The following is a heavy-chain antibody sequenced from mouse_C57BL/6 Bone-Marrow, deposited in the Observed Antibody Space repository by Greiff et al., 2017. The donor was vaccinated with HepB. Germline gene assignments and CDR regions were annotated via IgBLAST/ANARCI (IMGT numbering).Heavy chain of an antibody. Sequence: EVKLMESGGGLVKPGGSLKLSCAASGFTFSSYAMSWVRQTPEKRLEWVANISDGGSYTYYPDNVKGRFTIYRDNAKNHMYLQMSHLNSEDTAMYYCASPGTPFAYWGQGTLVTVSA. J-gene: IGHJ3*01. D-gene: IGHD4-1*01. CDR3: ASPGTPFAY. CDR2: ISDGGSYT. CDR1: GFTFSSYA. V-gene: IGHV5-4*03.